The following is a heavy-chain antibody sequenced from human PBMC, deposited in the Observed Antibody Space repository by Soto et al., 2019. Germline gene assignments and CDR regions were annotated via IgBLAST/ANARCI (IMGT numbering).Heavy chain of an antibody. Sequence: GGSLRLSCAATGFTFSNYWMHWVRQAPGKGLVWVSRINSDGSTTNYADSVKGRFTISRDNAKNTLYLQMNSLRAEDTAVYYCARGNYYSLDVWGQGTTVTVSS. J-gene: IGHJ6*02. CDR1: GFTFSNYW. CDR3: ARGNYYSLDV. V-gene: IGHV3-74*01. CDR2: INSDGSTT.